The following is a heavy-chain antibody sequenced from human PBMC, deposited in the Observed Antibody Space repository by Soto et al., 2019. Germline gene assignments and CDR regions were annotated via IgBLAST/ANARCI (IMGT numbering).Heavy chain of an antibody. CDR2: IIPIFGTT. CDR3: ARGTRSGSYYYYGLDV. Sequence: QVQLVQSGADVKKPGSSVKVSCKASGGTFSSYAISWVRQVPGQGLEWMGGIIPIFGTTNYARRFQGRVTITADKSTSTAYMELRSLRSEDTAVYYCARGTRSGSYYYYGLDVWGQGTTVTVSS. J-gene: IGHJ6*02. CDR1: GGTFSSYA. V-gene: IGHV1-69*06. D-gene: IGHD1-26*01.